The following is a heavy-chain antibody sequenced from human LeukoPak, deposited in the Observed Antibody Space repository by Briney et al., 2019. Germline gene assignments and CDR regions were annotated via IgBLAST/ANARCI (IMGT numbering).Heavy chain of an antibody. CDR3: ARDSGWNYFDY. Sequence: ASVKVSCKASGYTFTGYYMHWVRQAPGQGLEWMGWINPNSGGTNYAQKFQGRVTMTTDTSTSTAYMELRSLRSDDTAVYYCARDSGWNYFDYWGQGTLVTVSS. J-gene: IGHJ4*02. V-gene: IGHV1-2*02. CDR1: GYTFTGYY. CDR2: INPNSGGT. D-gene: IGHD6-19*01.